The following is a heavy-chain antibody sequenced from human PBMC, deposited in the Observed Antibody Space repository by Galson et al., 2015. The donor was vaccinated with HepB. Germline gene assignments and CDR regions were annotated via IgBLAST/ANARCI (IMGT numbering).Heavy chain of an antibody. J-gene: IGHJ3*02. Sequence: VKVSCKVSGYTLTELSMHWVRQAPGKGLEWMGGFDPEDGETIYAQKFQGRVTMTEDTSTDTAYMELSSLRSEDTAVYYCATQRRSYYGDAFDIWGQGTMVTVSS. D-gene: IGHD1-26*01. V-gene: IGHV1-24*01. CDR3: ATQRRSYYGDAFDI. CDR2: FDPEDGET. CDR1: GYTLTELS.